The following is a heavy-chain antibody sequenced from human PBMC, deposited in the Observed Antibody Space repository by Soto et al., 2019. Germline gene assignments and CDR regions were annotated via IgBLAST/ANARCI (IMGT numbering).Heavy chain of an antibody. V-gene: IGHV3-9*01. CDR1: GSTFQDYA. CDR3: GKDISPGGMDV. CDR2: IYYNSDRI. J-gene: IGHJ6*04. Sequence: EVQLVESGGGLVQPGGSLRLSCAGSGSTFQDYAMHWVRQAPGKGLEWVSGIYYNSDRIDYADSVKGRFTISRDNARNSLYLQMNSLRTEDKAFYYCGKDISPGGMDVGGRGPLVTVSS.